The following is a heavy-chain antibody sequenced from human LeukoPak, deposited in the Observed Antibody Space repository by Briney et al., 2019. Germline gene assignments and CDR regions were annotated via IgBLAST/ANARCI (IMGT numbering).Heavy chain of an antibody. J-gene: IGHJ4*02. CDR3: ARASGSGRLPEDY. V-gene: IGHV3-48*04. CDR1: GFTFNNYA. Sequence: GGSLRLSCAASGFTFNNYAMNWVRQTPGGRLEWVSFIGISSGPLLYADSVKGRFTISRDNAKNPLYLQMNSLRAEDTAVYYCARASGSGRLPEDYWGQGTLVTVSS. D-gene: IGHD3-10*01. CDR2: IGISSGPL.